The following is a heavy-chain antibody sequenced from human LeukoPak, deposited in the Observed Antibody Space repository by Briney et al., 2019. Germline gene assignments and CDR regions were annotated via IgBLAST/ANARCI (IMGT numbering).Heavy chain of an antibody. CDR2: INPIFGTA. CDR1: GGTFSSYA. CDR3: ARDLRGSYTFDY. Sequence: SVKVSCKASGGTFSSYAISWVRQAPGQGLEWMGRINPIFGTANYAQKFQGRVTITTDESTSTAYMELSSLRSEDTAVYYCARDLRGSYTFDYWGQGTLVTVSS. D-gene: IGHD1-26*01. J-gene: IGHJ4*02. V-gene: IGHV1-69*05.